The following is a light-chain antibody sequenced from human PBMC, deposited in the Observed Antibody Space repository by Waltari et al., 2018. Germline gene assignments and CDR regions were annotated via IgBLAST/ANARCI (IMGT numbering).Light chain of an antibody. V-gene: IGLV3-21*04. CDR2: YDS. CDR1: NMGSKS. Sequence: YVLTQPPSVSVDPGKTARLTCGGDNMGSKSVSWDQQKPGQATVLVMCYDSDRPSEITGRFSGANTGNTATLTISCVDAGDEADSHCQEWDDVTDSGVFGGGTKLTVL. J-gene: IGLJ3*02. CDR3: QEWDDVTDSGV.